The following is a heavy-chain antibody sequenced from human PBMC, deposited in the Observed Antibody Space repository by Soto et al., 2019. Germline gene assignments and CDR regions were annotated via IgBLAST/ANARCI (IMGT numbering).Heavy chain of an antibody. CDR3: TRYTYTSRYSYFGMDV. CDR2: IRSKAYGKTT. V-gene: IGHV3-49*03. D-gene: IGHD2-2*01. CDR1: GFTFGDYA. J-gene: IGHJ6*02. Sequence: HPGGSLRLSCTCSGFTFGDYAINWSRQAPGKGLEWVGVIRSKAYGKTTDYAASVKGRFTILRDDSKSIAYLQLNSLQSEDTGVYYCTRYTYTSRYSYFGMDVWGHGTTVTVSS.